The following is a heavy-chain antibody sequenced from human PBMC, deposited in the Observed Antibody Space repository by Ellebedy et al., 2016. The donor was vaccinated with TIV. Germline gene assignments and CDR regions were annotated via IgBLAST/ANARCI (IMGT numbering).Heavy chain of an antibody. J-gene: IGHJ4*02. V-gene: IGHV4-34*01. D-gene: IGHD1/OR15-1a*01. CDR2: ISDSENI. CDR3: ARGSDWSKVGDC. CDR1: GGSFSNYY. Sequence: MPSETLSLTCDFTGGSFSNYYWTWIRRPPGKGLEWIGEISDSENINYNPSLKSRVTISVDTSKSQFSLKLNSVTAADTAVYYCARGSDWSKVGDCWGQGTLVTVSS.